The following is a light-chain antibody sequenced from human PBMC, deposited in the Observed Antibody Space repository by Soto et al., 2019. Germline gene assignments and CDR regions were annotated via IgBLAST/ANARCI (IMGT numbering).Light chain of an antibody. J-gene: IGLJ3*02. CDR1: SSNIGNNY. V-gene: IGLV1-51*02. Sequence: QSVLTQPPSVSAAPGHQVTIFCSGSSSNIGNNYVSWYQQLPGTASKLLIFENNKRPSGIPDRFSGSKSGTSATLGITGLQTGDEADYYCGTWDSSLSVGVFGGGTQLTV. CDR3: GTWDSSLSVGV. CDR2: ENN.